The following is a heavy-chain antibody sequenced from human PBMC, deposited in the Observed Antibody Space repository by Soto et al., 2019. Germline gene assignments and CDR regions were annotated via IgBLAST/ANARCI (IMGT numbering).Heavy chain of an antibody. CDR1: GFTFSRVS. Sequence: GGSLRLSCEASGFTFSRVSMNWVRQVPGKGLEWVAAMSYDGTKQYYVDSVKGRFTISRDNSRNTLFLQLNSLRDEDTAVYYCAKEYGSTWIDHWGQGTPVTVSS. D-gene: IGHD6-13*01. J-gene: IGHJ4*02. CDR3: AKEYGSTWIDH. CDR2: MSYDGTKQ. V-gene: IGHV3-30*18.